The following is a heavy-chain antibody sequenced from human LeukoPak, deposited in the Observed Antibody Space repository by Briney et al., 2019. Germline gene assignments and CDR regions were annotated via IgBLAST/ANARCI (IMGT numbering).Heavy chain of an antibody. CDR3: ARDDYRGVTNFDP. V-gene: IGHV4-4*07. CDR2: IYSSGRT. CDR1: GGSISNSF. Sequence: SETLSLTCTVSGGSISNSFWSWIRQPAGKGLEWIGRIYSSGRTNYNPSLKSRVTISVDTSKNQFSLQLTSVTAADTAVYYCARDDYRGVTNFDPWGQGTLVTVSS. J-gene: IGHJ5*02. D-gene: IGHD3-10*01.